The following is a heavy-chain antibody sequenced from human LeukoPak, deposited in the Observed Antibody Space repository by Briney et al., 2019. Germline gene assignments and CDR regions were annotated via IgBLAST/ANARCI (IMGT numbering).Heavy chain of an antibody. CDR2: MNPNSGNT. Sequence: ASVKVSCKASGYTFTSYDINWVRQATGQGLEWMGWMNPNSGNTGYAQKFQGRVTMTRNTSISTAYMELSSLRSEDTAVYYCARGDYYERGFDPWGQRTLVTVSS. D-gene: IGHD3-22*01. J-gene: IGHJ5*02. V-gene: IGHV1-8*01. CDR3: ARGDYYERGFDP. CDR1: GYTFTSYD.